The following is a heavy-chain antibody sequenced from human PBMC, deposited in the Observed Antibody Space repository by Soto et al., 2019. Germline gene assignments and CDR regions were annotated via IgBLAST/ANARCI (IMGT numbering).Heavy chain of an antibody. CDR3: ATHRGGYCSGSSCTRRSFDF. J-gene: IGHJ4*02. D-gene: IGHD2-15*01. V-gene: IGHV3-23*01. Sequence: SLRLSCAASGFTFSTYAMSWVRQPPAKGLEWVSAISSSGGSTYYADSAKGRFTISRDNSRNTLSLQLITLRAEDTAVYYCATHRGGYCSGSSCTRRSFDFWGQGTLVTVSS. CDR1: GFTFSTYA. CDR2: ISSSGGST.